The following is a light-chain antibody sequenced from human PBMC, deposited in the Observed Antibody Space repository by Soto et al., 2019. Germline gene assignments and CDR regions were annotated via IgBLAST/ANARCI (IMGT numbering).Light chain of an antibody. CDR1: QSVSRNY. V-gene: IGKV3-20*01. CDR2: DTS. CDR3: QQYGSSPSIT. J-gene: IGKJ5*01. Sequence: ELSVTPPSRHPTLSPGARATPPSKALQSVSRNYLAWYQQKPGQAPTLLMYDTSTRATGIPDRFSGSGSVTDFTLTISSLEPEDFAVYYCQQYGSSPSITFGQGTRLEIK.